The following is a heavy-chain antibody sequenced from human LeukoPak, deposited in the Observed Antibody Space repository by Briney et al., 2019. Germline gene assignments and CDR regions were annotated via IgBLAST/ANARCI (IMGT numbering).Heavy chain of an antibody. CDR3: ARDAYSSSWYDGGRWFDP. J-gene: IGHJ5*02. CDR2: ISYDGSNK. D-gene: IGHD6-13*01. Sequence: PGGSLRLSCAASGFTFSSYGMHWVRQAPGKGLEWVAVISYDGSNKYYADSVKGRFTTSRDNSKNTLYLQMNSLRAEDTAVYYCARDAYSSSWYDGGRWFDPWGQGTLVTVSS. V-gene: IGHV3-30*03. CDR1: GFTFSSYG.